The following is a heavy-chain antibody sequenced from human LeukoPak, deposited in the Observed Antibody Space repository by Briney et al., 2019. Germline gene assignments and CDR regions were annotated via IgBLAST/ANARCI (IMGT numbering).Heavy chain of an antibody. Sequence: GGSLRLSCAASGFTFSSYAMTWVRQAPGKGLEWISAISGSGGRTYYVDSVKGRFTISRDNSKNTLYLQMNSLRVEDTAVYYCAKDLRANYWGQGTLVTVSS. CDR3: AKDLRANY. CDR1: GFTFSSYA. CDR2: ISGSGGRT. V-gene: IGHV3-23*01. J-gene: IGHJ4*02.